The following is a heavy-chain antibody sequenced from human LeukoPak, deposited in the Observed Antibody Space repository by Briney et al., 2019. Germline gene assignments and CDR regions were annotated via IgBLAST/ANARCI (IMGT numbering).Heavy chain of an antibody. J-gene: IGHJ4*02. CDR1: GGSFSDYF. CDR3: VTYYYGSSAPKRNY. D-gene: IGHD3-22*01. CDR2: ISHSGST. V-gene: IGHV4-34*01. Sequence: SETLSLTCAVYGGSFSDYFWSWIRRPPGKGLEWIGEISHSGSTTYNPSLRSRVTISGDTSKKQFSLKLSSVTAADTAVYYCVTYYYGSSAPKRNYWGQGILVTVSS.